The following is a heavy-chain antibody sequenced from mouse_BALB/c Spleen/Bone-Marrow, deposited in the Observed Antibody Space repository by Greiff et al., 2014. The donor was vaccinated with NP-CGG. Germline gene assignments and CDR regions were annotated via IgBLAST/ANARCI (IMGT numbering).Heavy chain of an antibody. J-gene: IGHJ1*01. D-gene: IGHD2-1*01. V-gene: IGHV5-9-3*01. Sequence: EVQRVESGGGLVKPGGSLKLSCAASGFTFSTYAMSWVRQTPEKRLEWVATISRGGSYIYYPDSAKGRFTISRDNAKNTLYLQMSSLGSEDTAIYYCARRYGNYGNFDVWGAGTTVTVSS. CDR2: ISRGGSYI. CDR3: ARRYGNYGNFDV. CDR1: GFTFSTYA.